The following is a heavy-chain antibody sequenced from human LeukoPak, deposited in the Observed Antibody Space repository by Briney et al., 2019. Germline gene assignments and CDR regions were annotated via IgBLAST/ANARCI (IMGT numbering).Heavy chain of an antibody. CDR2: ISYDGSNK. V-gene: IGHV3-30*04. D-gene: IGHD3-22*01. J-gene: IGHJ4*02. Sequence: GGSLRLSCAASGFTFSSYAMHWVRQAPGKGLEWVAVISYDGSNKYYADSVKGRFTICRDNSKNTLYLQMNSLRAEDTAVYYCARERRVYDSSGYYGYWGQGTLVTVSS. CDR3: ARERRVYDSSGYYGY. CDR1: GFTFSSYA.